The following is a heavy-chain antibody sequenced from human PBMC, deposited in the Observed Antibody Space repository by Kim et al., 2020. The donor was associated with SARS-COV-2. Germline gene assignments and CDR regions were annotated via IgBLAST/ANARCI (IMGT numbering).Heavy chain of an antibody. Sequence: GGSLRLSCAASGFTFSSYAMSWVRQAPGKGLEWVSAISGSGGSTYYADSVKGRFTISRDNSKNTLYLQMNSLRAEDTAVYYCAKGASITMILDDAFDIWGQGTMVTVSS. CDR2: ISGSGGST. J-gene: IGHJ3*02. CDR3: AKGASITMILDDAFDI. CDR1: GFTFSSYA. D-gene: IGHD3-22*01. V-gene: IGHV3-23*01.